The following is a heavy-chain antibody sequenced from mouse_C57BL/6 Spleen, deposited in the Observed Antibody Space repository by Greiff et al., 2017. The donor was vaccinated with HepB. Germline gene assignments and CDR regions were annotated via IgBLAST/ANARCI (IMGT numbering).Heavy chain of an antibody. Sequence: VQLQQSGPELVKPGASVKISCKASGYTFTDYYMNWVKQSHGKSLEWIGDINPNNGGTSYNQKFKGKATLTVDKSSSTAYMELRSLTSEDSAVYYCARPAPYYFDYWGQGTTLTVSS. V-gene: IGHV1-26*01. CDR3: ARPAPYYFDY. CDR2: INPNNGGT. J-gene: IGHJ2*01. CDR1: GYTFTDYY.